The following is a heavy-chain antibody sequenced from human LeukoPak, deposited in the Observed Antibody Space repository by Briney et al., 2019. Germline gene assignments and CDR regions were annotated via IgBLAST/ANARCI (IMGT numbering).Heavy chain of an antibody. CDR2: INHSGST. Sequence: SETLSLTCAVYGESFSGYYWSWIRQPPGKGLEWIGEINHSGSTNYNPSLKSRVTISIDTSKNQFSLKLSSVTAADTAVYYCARAALGALDYWGQGTLVTVSS. J-gene: IGHJ4*02. CDR1: GESFSGYY. CDR3: ARAALGALDY. D-gene: IGHD4/OR15-4a*01. V-gene: IGHV4-34*01.